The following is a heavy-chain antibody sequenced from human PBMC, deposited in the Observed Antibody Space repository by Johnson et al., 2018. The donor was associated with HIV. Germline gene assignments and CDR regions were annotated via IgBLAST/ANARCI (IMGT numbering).Heavy chain of an antibody. CDR2: INQDGSEK. D-gene: IGHD1-26*01. Sequence: MQLVESGGGVVQPGRSLRLSCAASGLTFSSYAMHWVRQAPGKGLEWVSNINQDGSEKYYVDSVKGRFTISRDNANNSLYLQMNSLRAEDTALYYCAKDIEWELQNDAFDIWGQGTMVTVSS. V-gene: IGHV3-7*03. CDR1: GLTFSSYA. J-gene: IGHJ3*02. CDR3: AKDIEWELQNDAFDI.